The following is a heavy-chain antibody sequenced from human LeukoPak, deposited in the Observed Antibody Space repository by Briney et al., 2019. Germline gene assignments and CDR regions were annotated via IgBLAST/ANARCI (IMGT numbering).Heavy chain of an antibody. CDR2: ISGSGGST. CDR3: AKDSPPEAAAGVPFDY. D-gene: IGHD6-13*01. Sequence: GGSLRLSCAASGFTFSSYAMSWVRQAPGKGLEWVSAISGSGGSTYYADSVKGRFTISRDNSKNTLYLQMNSPRAEDTAVYYCAKDSPPEAAAGVPFDYWGQGTLVTVSS. V-gene: IGHV3-23*01. J-gene: IGHJ4*02. CDR1: GFTFSSYA.